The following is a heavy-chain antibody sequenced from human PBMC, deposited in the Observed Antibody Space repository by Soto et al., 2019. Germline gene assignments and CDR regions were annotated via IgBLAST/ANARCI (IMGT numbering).Heavy chain of an antibody. J-gene: IGHJ4*02. D-gene: IGHD3-16*02. V-gene: IGHV4-59*01. CDR1: GGSISSYY. CDR3: ARGYRKLDY. CDR2: IYYSGST. Sequence: SETLSLTCTVSGGSISSYYWSWIRQPPGKGLEWIGYIYYSGSTNYNPSLKSRVTISVDTSKNQFSLKLSSVTAADTAVHYCARGYRKLDYWGQGTLVTVSS.